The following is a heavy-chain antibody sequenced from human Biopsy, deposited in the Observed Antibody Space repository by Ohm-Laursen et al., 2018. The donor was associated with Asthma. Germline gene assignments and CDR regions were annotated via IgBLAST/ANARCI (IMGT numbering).Heavy chain of an antibody. CDR2: ISYDGTNK. J-gene: IGHJ6*02. CDR3: ARDLRSDNWNPWGMDV. CDR1: GYTFSDYD. V-gene: IGHV3-30-3*01. D-gene: IGHD1-20*01. Sequence: SLRLSCTASGYTFSDYDMHWVRQAPGKGLEWVAVISYDGTNKDYADSVKGRFTFSRDNSQNTLSLEMNSLRVEDTAVYYCARDLRSDNWNPWGMDVWGLGTTVTV.